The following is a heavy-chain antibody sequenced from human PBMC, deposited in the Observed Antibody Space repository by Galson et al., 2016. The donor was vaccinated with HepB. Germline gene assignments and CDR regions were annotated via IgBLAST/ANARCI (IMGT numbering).Heavy chain of an antibody. CDR3: ARRLWTAYKGIDD. J-gene: IGHJ4*02. V-gene: IGHV4-34*01. CDR2: VHHSGIT. D-gene: IGHD3/OR15-3a*01. CDR1: GGSFSDYS. Sequence: SETLSLTCAVYGGSFSDYSWNWIRQPPGKGLEWIGEVHHSGITNYNPSLKSRVTISVDTSKSQFSLNLTSVTAADTALYYCARRLWTAYKGIDDWGQGTLVTVSS.